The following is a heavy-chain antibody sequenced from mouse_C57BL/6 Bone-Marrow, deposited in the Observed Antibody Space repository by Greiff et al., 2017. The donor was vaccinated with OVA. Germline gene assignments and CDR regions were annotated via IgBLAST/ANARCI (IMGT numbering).Heavy chain of an antibody. V-gene: IGHV1-64*01. J-gene: IGHJ2*01. CDR2: IHPNSGST. Sequence: VQLQQSGAELVKPGASVKLSCKASGYTFTSYWMHWVKQRPGQGLEWIGMIHPNSGSTNYNEKFKSKATLTVDKSSSTAYMQLSSLTSEDSAVYYCARSPLYYGNFYWGQGTTLTVSS. CDR3: ARSPLYYGNFY. D-gene: IGHD2-1*01. CDR1: GYTFTSYW.